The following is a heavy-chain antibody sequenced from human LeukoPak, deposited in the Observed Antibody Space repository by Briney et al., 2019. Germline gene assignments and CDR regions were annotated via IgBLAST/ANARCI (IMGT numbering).Heavy chain of an antibody. Sequence: ASVKVSCKASGYTFTGYYMQWVRQAPGQGLEWMGRINPNSGGTNCAQKFQGRVTMTRDTSISTAYMELSRLRSDDTAVYYCARDKAVVTAIPRQTYNWFDPWGQGTLVTVSS. D-gene: IGHD2-21*02. CDR1: GYTFTGYY. V-gene: IGHV1-2*06. CDR2: INPNSGGT. CDR3: ARDKAVVTAIPRQTYNWFDP. J-gene: IGHJ5*02.